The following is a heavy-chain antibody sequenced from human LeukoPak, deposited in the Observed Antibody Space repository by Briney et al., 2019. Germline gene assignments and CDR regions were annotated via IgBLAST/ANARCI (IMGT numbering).Heavy chain of an antibody. V-gene: IGHV3-23*01. CDR1: GLAFSSYA. Sequence: GGSLRLSCAASGLAFSSYAMSWVRQAPGKGLEWVSGISGSGGSTYYADSVKGGFTISRHNSNNTLYLQMNSLRAEDTAVYYCAKVPLTWLVRDYYYMAVWGKGTTVTVSS. D-gene: IGHD2-21*01. J-gene: IGHJ6*03. CDR2: ISGSGGST. CDR3: AKVPLTWLVRDYYYMAV.